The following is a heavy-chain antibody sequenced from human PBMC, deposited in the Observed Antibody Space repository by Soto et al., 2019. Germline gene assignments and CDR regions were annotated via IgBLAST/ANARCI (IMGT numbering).Heavy chain of an antibody. V-gene: IGHV1-2*02. Sequence: ASVKVSCKASGYTFTGYYMHWVRQAPGQGLEWMGWINPNSGGTNYAQKFQGRVTMTRDTSISTAYMELSRLRSDDTAVYYCARDTEGVAVAASDYWGQGTLVTVS. D-gene: IGHD6-19*01. CDR1: GYTFTGYY. CDR3: ARDTEGVAVAASDY. J-gene: IGHJ4*02. CDR2: INPNSGGT.